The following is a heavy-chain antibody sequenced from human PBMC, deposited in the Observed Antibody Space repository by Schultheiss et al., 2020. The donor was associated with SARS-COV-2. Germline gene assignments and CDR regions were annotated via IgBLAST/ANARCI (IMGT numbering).Heavy chain of an antibody. CDR3: ARDPQAGWAVTADMGYYYGMDV. Sequence: GGSLRLSCAASGFTFSKSAMSWVRQAPGKGLEWLSYITSSGSIAYASSVKGRFTISRDNAKNSLYLQMNSLRAEDTALYYCARDPQAGWAVTADMGYYYGMDVWGQGTTVTVSS. CDR2: ITSSGSI. D-gene: IGHD2-21*02. J-gene: IGHJ6*02. CDR1: GFTFSKSA. V-gene: IGHV3-69-1*01.